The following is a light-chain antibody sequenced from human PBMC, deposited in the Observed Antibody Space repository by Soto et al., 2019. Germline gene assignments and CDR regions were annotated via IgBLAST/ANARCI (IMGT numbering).Light chain of an antibody. CDR2: SND. J-gene: IGLJ1*01. CDR1: SSNIGSNA. V-gene: IGLV1-44*01. CDR3: AAWDDSLNGLV. Sequence: SVLTQPPSASGTPGQRVTISCSGSSSNIGSNAVNWYQQLPGTAPKLLIHSNDQRPSGVPDRVSGSKSGTSASLAISGLQSEDEADYYCAAWDDSLNGLVFGTGTKVTVL.